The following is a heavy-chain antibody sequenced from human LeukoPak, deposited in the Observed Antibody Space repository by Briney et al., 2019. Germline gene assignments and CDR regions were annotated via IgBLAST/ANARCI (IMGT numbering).Heavy chain of an antibody. V-gene: IGHV4-39*01. J-gene: IGHJ3*02. Sequence: TSETLSLTCTVSGGSISSSSYYWGWIRQPPRKGLEWIGSIYYSGSTYYNPSLKSRVTISVDTSKNQFSLKLSSVTAADTAVYYCARHRMYYYDSSGRGVADAFDIWGQGTMVTVSS. CDR2: IYYSGST. CDR1: GGSISSSSYY. D-gene: IGHD3-22*01. CDR3: ARHRMYYYDSSGRGVADAFDI.